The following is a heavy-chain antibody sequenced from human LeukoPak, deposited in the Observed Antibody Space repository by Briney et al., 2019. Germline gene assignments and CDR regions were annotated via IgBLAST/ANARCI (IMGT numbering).Heavy chain of an antibody. J-gene: IGHJ6*03. CDR2: IYYSGST. CDR1: GGSISSSSYY. Sequence: SETLSLTCTVSGGSISSSSYYWGWIRQPPGKGLEWIGSIYYSGSTYYNPSLKSRVTISVDTSKNQFSLKLSSVTAADTAVYYCSCIASSSWYSYYYMDVWGKGTTVTVSS. V-gene: IGHV4-39*07. D-gene: IGHD6-13*01. CDR3: SCIASSSWYSYYYMDV.